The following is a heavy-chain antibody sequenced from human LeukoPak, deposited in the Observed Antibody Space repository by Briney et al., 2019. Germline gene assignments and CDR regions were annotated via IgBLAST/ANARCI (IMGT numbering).Heavy chain of an antibody. V-gene: IGHV3-33*01. D-gene: IGHD3-22*01. J-gene: IGHJ4*02. CDR2: IWFDGSNK. CDR3: ARDFDSAGYYPFDLPDY. CDR1: GFTFSDYG. Sequence: GGSLRLSCAASGFTFSDYGMHWVRQPPGKGLEWVAVIWFDGSNKYYADSVKGRFTVPRDDSKHTVYLQMNSLRAEDTAVYYCARDFDSAGYYPFDLPDYWGQGTLVTVSS.